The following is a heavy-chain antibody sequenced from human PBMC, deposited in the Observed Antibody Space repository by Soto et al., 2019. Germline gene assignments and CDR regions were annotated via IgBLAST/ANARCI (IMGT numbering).Heavy chain of an antibody. CDR1: GGSISSGGCY. D-gene: IGHD3-9*01. Sequence: QVQLQESGPGLVKPSQTLSLTCTVSGGSISSGGCYWSWIRQHPGKGLEWIGYIYYSGSTYYNPSLKSRVTISVDTSKNQFSLKLSSVTAADTAVYYCARVGYDILTGYPNWFDPWGQGTLVTVSS. V-gene: IGHV4-31*03. CDR2: IYYSGST. J-gene: IGHJ5*02. CDR3: ARVGYDILTGYPNWFDP.